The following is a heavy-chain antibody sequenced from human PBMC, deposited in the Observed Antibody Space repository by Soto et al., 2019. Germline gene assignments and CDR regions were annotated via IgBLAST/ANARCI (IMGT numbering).Heavy chain of an antibody. CDR3: ARERAVARDYYYYGMDV. J-gene: IGHJ6*02. CDR2: ISYDGSNK. CDR1: GFTFSSYA. Sequence: GGSLRLSCAASGFTFSSYAMHWVRQAPGKGLEWVAVISYDGSNKYYADSVKGRFTISRDNSKNTLYLQMNSLRDEDTAVYYCARERAVARDYYYYGMDVWGQGTTVTVSS. V-gene: IGHV3-30-3*01. D-gene: IGHD6-19*01.